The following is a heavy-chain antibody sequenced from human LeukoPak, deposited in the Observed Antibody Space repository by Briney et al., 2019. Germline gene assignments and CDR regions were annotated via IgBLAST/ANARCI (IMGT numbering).Heavy chain of an antibody. D-gene: IGHD3-10*01. V-gene: IGHV3-23*01. J-gene: IGHJ4*02. CDR1: GFTFSNYA. CDR3: AKWGSGSWPSILRSYFDY. CDR2: IGGDGGSP. Sequence: TGGSLRLSCAASGFTFSNYAMTWVRQAPGKGLEWVSTIGGDGGSPYYADSVKGRFTISRDNSKDTLYLQMNSLRVEDTAVYFCAKWGSGSWPSILRSYFDYWGQGTLVTVSS.